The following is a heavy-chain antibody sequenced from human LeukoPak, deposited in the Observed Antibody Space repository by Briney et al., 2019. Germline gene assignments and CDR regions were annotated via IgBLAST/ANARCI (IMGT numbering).Heavy chain of an antibody. CDR3: ARDCSGGSCYSGWFDP. V-gene: IGHV4-4*07. CDR2: ISGSGTI. D-gene: IGHD2-15*01. J-gene: IGHJ5*02. Sequence: SETLSLTCTVSGGSINSYWSWIRQPAGKGLEWIGRISGSGTITYNPALQSRLSISIDTSKNQFSLKLMSVTAADTAVYYCARDCSGGSCYSGWFDPWGQGTLVTVSS. CDR1: GGSINSY.